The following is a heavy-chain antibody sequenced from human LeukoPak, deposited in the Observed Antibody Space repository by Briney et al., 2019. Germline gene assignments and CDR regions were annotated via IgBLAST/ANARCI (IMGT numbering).Heavy chain of an antibody. CDR3: ARAGYCSSTSCYRYWFDP. CDR1: GGTFSGYY. CDR2: INHSGST. J-gene: IGHJ5*02. Sequence: SETLSLTCAVYGGTFSGYYWSWIRQPPGKGREWIGEINHSGSTNYNPSLKSRVTISVDTSKNQFSLKLSSVNAADTAVYYCARAGYCSSTSCYRYWFDPWGQGTLVTVSS. V-gene: IGHV4-34*01. D-gene: IGHD2-2*02.